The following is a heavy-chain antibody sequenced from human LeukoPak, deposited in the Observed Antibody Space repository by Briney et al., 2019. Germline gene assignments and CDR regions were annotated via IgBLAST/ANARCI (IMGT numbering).Heavy chain of an antibody. D-gene: IGHD3-16*01. CDR1: GGSFSGYY. CDR3: ARSLLIKFGGVVDF. J-gene: IGHJ4*02. V-gene: IGHV4-34*01. Sequence: SETLSLTCAVYGGSFSGYYWSWIRQPPGKGLEWIGYIYYSGSTYYNPSLKSRVTISVDTSKNQFSLKLNSVTAADTAVYYCARSLLIKFGGVVDFWGQGTLVTVSS. CDR2: IYYSGST.